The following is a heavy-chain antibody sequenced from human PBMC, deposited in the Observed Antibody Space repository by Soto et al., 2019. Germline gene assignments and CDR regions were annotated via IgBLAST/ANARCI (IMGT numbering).Heavy chain of an antibody. V-gene: IGHV4-34*01. D-gene: IGHD3-3*01. CDR2: INHSGST. J-gene: IGHJ4*02. CDR3: ARGWTIFGVVIKKRYYFDY. Sequence: QVQLQQWGAGLLKPSETLSLTCAVYGGSFSGYYWSWIRQPPGKGLEWIGEINHSGSTNYNPSLKRRVTISVDTSKNQFALKLSSVTAADAAVYYCARGWTIFGVVIKKRYYFDYWGQGTLVTVSS. CDR1: GGSFSGYY.